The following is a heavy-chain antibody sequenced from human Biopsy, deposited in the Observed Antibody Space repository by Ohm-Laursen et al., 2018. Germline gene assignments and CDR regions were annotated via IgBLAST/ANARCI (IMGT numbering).Heavy chain of an antibody. D-gene: IGHD1-26*01. V-gene: IGHV1-2*02. CDR2: INPNSGGT. Sequence: GSSVKVSCKVSGYTFTDSYMHWVRQAPGQGLEWMGWINPNSGGTNYAQKFQGRVTMTRDTSMSTAYMELNRLRSDGTAVYYCARGGLNYWYFDLWGRGTLVTVSS. J-gene: IGHJ2*01. CDR1: GYTFTDSY. CDR3: ARGGLNYWYFDL.